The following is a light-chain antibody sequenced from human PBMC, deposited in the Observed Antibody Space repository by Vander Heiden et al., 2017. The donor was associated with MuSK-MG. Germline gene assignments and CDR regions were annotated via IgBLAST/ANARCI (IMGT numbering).Light chain of an antibody. J-gene: IGKJ3*01. V-gene: IGKV1-39*01. CDR2: AAS. Sequence: IQLPQSPPSLSASVGDRVTLTCRASENISSNLKWYQQRTGKAPKILIIAASRMESGGTSRFSGSGGGTDVTLTITSRHPEDVAAYYCQQDDSSPMFTFGHGTKVEIK. CDR1: ENISSN. CDR3: QQDDSSPMFT.